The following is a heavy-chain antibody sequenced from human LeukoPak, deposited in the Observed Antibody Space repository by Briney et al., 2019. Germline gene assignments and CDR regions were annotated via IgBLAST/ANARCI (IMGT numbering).Heavy chain of an antibody. Sequence: PGGSLRLSXAASGFTFSSYGMHWIRQAPGKGLEWVAFIRYDGSNKYYADSVKGRFTISRDNSKNTLYLQMNSLRAEDTAVYYCAKMEGVLRYFDWFTHFDYWGQGTLVTVSS. J-gene: IGHJ4*02. D-gene: IGHD3-9*01. V-gene: IGHV3-30*02. CDR2: IRYDGSNK. CDR1: GFTFSSYG. CDR3: AKMEGVLRYFDWFTHFDY.